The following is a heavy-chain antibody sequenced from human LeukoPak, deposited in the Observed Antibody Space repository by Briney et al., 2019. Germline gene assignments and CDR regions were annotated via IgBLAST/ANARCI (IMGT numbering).Heavy chain of an antibody. CDR3: ARQPGTTVTSDNCFDP. J-gene: IGHJ5*02. CDR1: GYTFTSYG. Sequence: GASVKVSCKASGYTFTSYGISWVRQAPGQGLEWMGWISAYNGNTNYAQKLQGRVTVTTDTSTSTAYMELRSLRSDDTAVYYCARQPGTTVTSDNCFDPWGQGTLVTVSS. CDR2: ISAYNGNT. V-gene: IGHV1-18*01. D-gene: IGHD4-11*01.